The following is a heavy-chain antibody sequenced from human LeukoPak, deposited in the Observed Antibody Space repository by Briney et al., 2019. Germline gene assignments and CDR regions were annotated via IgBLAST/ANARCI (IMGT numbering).Heavy chain of an antibody. V-gene: IGHV3-23*01. CDR2: ISGSGGST. J-gene: IGHJ4*02. CDR1: GFTFSSYA. Sequence: GGSLRLSCAASGFTFSSYAMSWVRQAPGKGLEWVSAISGSGGSTYYADSVKGRFTISRDNSKNTLYLQMNSLRAEDTAVYYCANDFRQFTYYDFWSGYYDFDYWGQGTLVTVSS. CDR3: ANDFRQFTYYDFWSGYYDFDY. D-gene: IGHD3-3*01.